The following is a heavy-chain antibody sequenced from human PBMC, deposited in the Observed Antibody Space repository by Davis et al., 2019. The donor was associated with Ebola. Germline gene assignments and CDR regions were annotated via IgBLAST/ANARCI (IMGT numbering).Heavy chain of an antibody. V-gene: IGHV1-18*04. CDR1: GYTFTNYG. CDR3: ARGGRYCSSTSCYEYWFDP. D-gene: IGHD2-2*01. CDR2: ISAYNGNT. Sequence: ASVKVSCKASGYTFTNYGITWVRQAPGQGLEWMGWISAYNGNTNYAQKLQGRVTMTTDTSTSTAYMELRSLRSDDTAVYYCARGGRYCSSTSCYEYWFDPWGQGTLVTVSS. J-gene: IGHJ5*02.